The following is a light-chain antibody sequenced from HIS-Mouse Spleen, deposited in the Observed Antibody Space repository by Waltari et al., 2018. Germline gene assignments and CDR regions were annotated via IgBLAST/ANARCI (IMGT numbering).Light chain of an antibody. CDR1: SSDVGGYNY. Sequence: QSALTQPASVSGSPGQSITISCTGTSSDVGGYNYVSWYQQHPGKAPKLMINDVSNRPSGVSNLFSGSKSGNTASLTSSGLQAEDEADYYCSSYTSSSFNVVFGGGTKLTVL. CDR3: SSYTSSSFNVV. V-gene: IGLV2-14*03. CDR2: DVS. J-gene: IGLJ2*01.